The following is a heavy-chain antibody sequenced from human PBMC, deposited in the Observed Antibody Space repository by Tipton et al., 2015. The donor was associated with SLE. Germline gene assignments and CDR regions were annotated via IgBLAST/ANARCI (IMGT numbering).Heavy chain of an antibody. V-gene: IGHV3-30*04. J-gene: IGHJ6*02. CDR2: ISYDGSNK. CDR1: GFTFSSYA. D-gene: IGHD1-14*01. Sequence: SLRLSCAASGFTFSSYAMHWVRQAPGKGLEWVAVISYDGSNKYYADSVKGRFTISRDNSKNTLYLQMNSLRAEDTAVYYCASSLPDYYGMDVWGQGTTVTVSS. CDR3: ASSLPDYYGMDV.